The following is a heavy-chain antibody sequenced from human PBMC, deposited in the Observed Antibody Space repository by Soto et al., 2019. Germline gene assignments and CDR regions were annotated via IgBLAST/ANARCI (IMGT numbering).Heavy chain of an antibody. V-gene: IGHV3-23*01. D-gene: IGHD6-13*01. CDR3: AKRQGIGAAAKNFDF. Sequence: PXVSLRLSCAASGFIFSNHAMSWVRQVPGKGPEWVSGISAGGNLIYYADSVRGRFTMSRDNSKNMLYLQMNSLRAEDTAVYFCAKRQGIGAAAKNFDFWGQGARVTVSS. J-gene: IGHJ4*02. CDR1: GFIFSNHA. CDR2: ISAGGNLI.